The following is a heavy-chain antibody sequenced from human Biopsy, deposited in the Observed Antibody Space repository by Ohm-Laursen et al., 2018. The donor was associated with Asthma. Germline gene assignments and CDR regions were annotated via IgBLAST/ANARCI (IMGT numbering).Heavy chain of an antibody. V-gene: IGHV1-69*13. CDR1: GGTFNTYV. Sequence: GASVKVSCKSLGGTFNTYVIGWARLAPGQGLEWMGGINTVFGTTTYPQKCQDRVTITADDSTSTVYMELSSLRSEDTAVYYCARKAGSCISRTFYSLDFWGQGTLVTVSS. CDR3: ARKAGSCISRTFYSLDF. D-gene: IGHD2/OR15-2a*01. J-gene: IGHJ4*02. CDR2: INTVFGTT.